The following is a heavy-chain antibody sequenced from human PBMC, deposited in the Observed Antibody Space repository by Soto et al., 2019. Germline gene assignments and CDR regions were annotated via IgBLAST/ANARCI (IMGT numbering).Heavy chain of an antibody. D-gene: IGHD3-10*01. Sequence: QVQLVQSGAEMKKPGSSVKVSCQSSGGTFNTYAMNWVRQAPGQVPEWMGDISTKFGAANYAPKFQGRVNITADESTGTSYRQLSSVTSEYTAPYFCAREVQVHTSAFVDWGQGTLVTVSS. CDR2: ISTKFGAA. CDR3: AREVQVHTSAFVD. J-gene: IGHJ4*02. CDR1: GGTFNTYA. V-gene: IGHV1-69*19.